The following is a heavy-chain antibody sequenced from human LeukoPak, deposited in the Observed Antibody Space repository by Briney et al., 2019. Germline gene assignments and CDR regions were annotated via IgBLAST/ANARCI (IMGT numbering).Heavy chain of an antibody. Sequence: PSETLSLTCTVFGGSITSYFWSWIRQPPGKGLEWIGYIYHSGTTNYNPSLKSRVTISADTSKNQFSLKLSSVTAADTAVYYCAQKAPYSPAYSQHWGQGTLVTVSS. J-gene: IGHJ1*01. V-gene: IGHV4-59*01. D-gene: IGHD2-15*01. CDR1: GGSITSYF. CDR3: AQKAPYSPAYSQH. CDR2: IYHSGTT.